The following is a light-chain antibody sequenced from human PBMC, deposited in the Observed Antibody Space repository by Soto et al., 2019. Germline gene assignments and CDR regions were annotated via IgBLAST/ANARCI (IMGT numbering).Light chain of an antibody. CDR2: NNN. V-gene: IGLV1-47*02. Sequence: QAVVTQPPSASGTPGQGVTISCSGSSSNIGSNYVYWYQQLPGTAPKLLIYNNNQRPSGVPDRFSASKSGTSASLAISGLRSDDEADYYCSSWDGSLSGYVFGAGTKLTVL. CDR3: SSWDGSLSGYV. J-gene: IGLJ1*01. CDR1: SSNIGSNY.